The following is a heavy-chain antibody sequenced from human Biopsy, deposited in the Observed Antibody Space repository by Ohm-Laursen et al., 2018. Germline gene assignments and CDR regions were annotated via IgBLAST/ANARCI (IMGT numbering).Heavy chain of an antibody. CDR2: FAPENGKT. D-gene: IGHD1-1*01. Sequence: ASVKVSCKVSGYTLTELSMHWVRQAPGRGLEWMGGFAPENGKTIHAQKFQGRVTMTEDTSTDTAYMELSSLRSEDTAVYYYAADINVWNVNYWGQGTQVTVSS. J-gene: IGHJ4*02. V-gene: IGHV1-24*01. CDR3: AADINVWNVNY. CDR1: GYTLTELS.